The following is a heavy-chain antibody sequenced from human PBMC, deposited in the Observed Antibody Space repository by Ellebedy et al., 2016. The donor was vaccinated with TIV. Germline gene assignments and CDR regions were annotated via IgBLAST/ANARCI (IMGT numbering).Heavy chain of an antibody. D-gene: IGHD6-13*01. CDR3: ARDFKARQQLVLYYFDY. Sequence: GESLKISCAASGFTFSSYAMHWVRQAPGKGLEWVAVISYDGSNKYYADSVKGRFTISRDNSKNTLYLQMNSLRAEDTAVYYCARDFKARQQLVLYYFDYWGQGTLVTVSS. J-gene: IGHJ4*02. CDR1: GFTFSSYA. V-gene: IGHV3-30-3*01. CDR2: ISYDGSNK.